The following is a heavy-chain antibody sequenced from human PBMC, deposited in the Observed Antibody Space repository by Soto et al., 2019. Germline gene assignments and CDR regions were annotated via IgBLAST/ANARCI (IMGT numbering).Heavy chain of an antibody. CDR3: AKAAWCNGQSCYWYFDL. D-gene: IGHD2-8*01. V-gene: IGHV3-30*03. Sequence: QVKLVESGGGVVQPGRSLRLSCAASGFNFSSFDMHWVRQSPGKGLEWVAFISSEGNSKFYSDSLEGRLTISRDNXXXXXXXQLXXXXXXXXXTYHCAKAAWCNGQSCYWYFDLWGRGTLVTVSS. CDR1: GFNFSSFD. CDR2: ISSEGNSK. J-gene: IGHJ2*01.